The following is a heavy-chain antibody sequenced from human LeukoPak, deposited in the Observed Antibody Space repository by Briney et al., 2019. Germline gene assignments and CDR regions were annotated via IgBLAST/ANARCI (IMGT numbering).Heavy chain of an antibody. CDR2: IRKKPNSYTT. CDR1: GFTFSDHF. Sequence: GSLSLSCAASGFTFSDHFMDWVRPAPGKGLEWVGRIRKKPNSYTTEYAASVKGRFTFSRDDSKNSLYLQMNSLETEDTAVYYCARVSAITGATDALDFWGQGTMVTVSS. J-gene: IGHJ3*01. V-gene: IGHV3-72*01. CDR3: ARVSAITGATDALDF. D-gene: IGHD1-20*01.